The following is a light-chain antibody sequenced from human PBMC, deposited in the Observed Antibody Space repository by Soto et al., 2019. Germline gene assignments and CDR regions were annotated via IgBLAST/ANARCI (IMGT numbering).Light chain of an antibody. J-gene: IGLJ1*01. V-gene: IGLV2-14*01. CDR1: SSDVGGYSY. CDR3: SSYTSTSTRV. Sequence: QSVLTQPAFVSGSPGQSITISCTGTSSDVGGYSYVSWYQHPPGKAPKLMISEVSNRPSGVSNRFSGSKPGNTASLTISGLQAEDEADYYCSSYTSTSTRVFGTGTKVTVL. CDR2: EVS.